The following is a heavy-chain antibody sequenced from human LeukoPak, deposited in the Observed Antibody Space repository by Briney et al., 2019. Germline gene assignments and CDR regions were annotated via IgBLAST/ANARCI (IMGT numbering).Heavy chain of an antibody. CDR2: ISHSGGST. V-gene: IGHV1-46*01. CDR1: GYTFTSNY. D-gene: IGHD3-10*01. J-gene: IGHJ5*02. CDR3: ARDNSGRDEAWWFNP. Sequence: ASVKVSCKAFGYTFTSNYMHWVRQAPGQGPEWMGGISHSGGSTTYAQKFQGRVTLTRDMSTSTDYLELSSLRSEDTAVYYCARDNSGRDEAWWFNPWGQGTLVTVSS.